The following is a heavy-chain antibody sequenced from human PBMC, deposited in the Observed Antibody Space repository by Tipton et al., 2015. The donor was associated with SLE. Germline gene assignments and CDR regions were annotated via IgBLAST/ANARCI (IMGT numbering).Heavy chain of an antibody. Sequence: TLSLTCTVSGGSISSYYWSWIRQPPGKGLEWIGEIYYSGSTNYNPSLKSRVTISIETSRNHLSLKVNSVTAADTAVYYCVRGYSYSMDVWGKGTTVTVSS. CDR2: IYYSGST. V-gene: IGHV4-59*01. CDR3: VRGYSYSMDV. CDR1: GGSISSYY. J-gene: IGHJ6*03.